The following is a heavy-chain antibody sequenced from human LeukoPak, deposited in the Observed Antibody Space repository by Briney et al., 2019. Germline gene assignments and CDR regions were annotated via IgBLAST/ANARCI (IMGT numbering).Heavy chain of an antibody. J-gene: IGHJ4*02. CDR3: STGGGTHDY. V-gene: IGHV3-15*01. CDR2: IRSRSAGGTT. CDR1: GLTFNNAW. D-gene: IGHD2-15*01. Sequence: GGSLRLSCAASGLTFNNAWMSWVRQAPGKGLEWVGRIRSRSAGGTTDYGAPVKGRFSISRDDSKNTLYLQMNSVKTEDTAVYYCSTGGGTHDYWGQGTLVTVSS.